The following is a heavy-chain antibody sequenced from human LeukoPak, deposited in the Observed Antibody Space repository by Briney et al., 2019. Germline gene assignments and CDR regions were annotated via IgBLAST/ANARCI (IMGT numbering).Heavy chain of an antibody. Sequence: GGSLRLSCAASGFSFSSYSMNWVRQAPGKGLEWVSSISGSSSYIYYADSVKGRFTISRDNAKNSLYLQMNSLRAEDMAVYYCARDHQGYCSGGSCTYFDYWGQGTLLTVSS. V-gene: IGHV3-21*01. CDR3: ARDHQGYCSGGSCTYFDY. D-gene: IGHD2-15*01. J-gene: IGHJ4*02. CDR1: GFSFSSYS. CDR2: ISGSSSYI.